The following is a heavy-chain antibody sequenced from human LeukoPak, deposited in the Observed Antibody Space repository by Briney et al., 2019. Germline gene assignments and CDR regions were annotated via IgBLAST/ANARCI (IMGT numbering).Heavy chain of an antibody. CDR3: ARGPQLRGDYYFMDV. CDR2: IRGSGGDS. Sequence: GGSLRLSCAASGFTFSDYDMSWIRQAPGKGLEWVAYIRGSGGDSYHTDSVKGRFTISRDNAKTSVYLQMNSLRAEDTAVYYCARGPQLRGDYYFMDVWGRGTTVTVSS. J-gene: IGHJ6*03. V-gene: IGHV3-11*01. CDR1: GFTFSDYD. D-gene: IGHD3-10*01.